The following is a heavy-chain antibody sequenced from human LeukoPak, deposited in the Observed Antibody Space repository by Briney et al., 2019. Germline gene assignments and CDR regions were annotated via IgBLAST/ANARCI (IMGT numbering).Heavy chain of an antibody. CDR3: AELGITMIGGV. J-gene: IGHJ6*04. D-gene: IGHD3-10*02. V-gene: IGHV3-48*03. Sequence: PGGSLRLSCAASGFTFSSYEMNWVRQAPGKGLEWVSYISSSGSTIYYADSVKGRFTISKDNAKNSLYLQMNSLRAEDTAVYYCAELGITMIGGVWGKGTTVTISS. CDR2: ISSSGSTI. CDR1: GFTFSSYE.